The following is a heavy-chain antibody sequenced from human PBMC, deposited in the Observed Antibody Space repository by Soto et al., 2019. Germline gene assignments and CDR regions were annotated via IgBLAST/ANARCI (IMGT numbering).Heavy chain of an antibody. Sequence: QVQLVESGGDLVKPGGSLRLSCAASGYTFSDYYLSWIRQAPGKGLEWISYIDTSSTKIYYADSVKGRFTISRDNGKNSRFLEMNSLRVEDTGVYFCASHHDLWRGYFSPVDYWGQGTLVTVST. J-gene: IGHJ4*02. CDR1: GYTFSDYY. CDR2: IDTSSTKI. V-gene: IGHV3-11*01. D-gene: IGHD3-3*01. CDR3: ASHHDLWRGYFSPVDY.